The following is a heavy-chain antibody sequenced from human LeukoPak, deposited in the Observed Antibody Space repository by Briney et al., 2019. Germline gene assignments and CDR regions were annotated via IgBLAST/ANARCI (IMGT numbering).Heavy chain of an antibody. CDR3: ARDHYDSSGYLFDY. CDR1: GFTVSSNY. CDR2: IYAGGST. V-gene: IGHV3-53*04. Sequence: GGSLRLSCAASGFTVSSNYMSWVRQAPGKGLEWVSLIYAGGSTYYADAVKGRFTISRHNSKNTLHLQMNSLRAEDTAVYYCARDHYDSSGYLFDYWGQGTLVSVSS. J-gene: IGHJ4*02. D-gene: IGHD3-22*01.